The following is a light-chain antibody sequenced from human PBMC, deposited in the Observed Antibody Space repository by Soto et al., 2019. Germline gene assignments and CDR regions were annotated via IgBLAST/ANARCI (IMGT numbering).Light chain of an antibody. CDR1: QGISSY. J-gene: IGKJ5*01. Sequence: AIRMTQSPSSFSACTGDRVTITCRASQGISSYLAWYQQKPGQAPRLLIYGASTRATGVTARFRGGGSGTEFTLTISSLQSEDSAVYYCQQYHKWPPITFGQGTRLEIK. CDR2: GAS. CDR3: QQYHKWPPIT. V-gene: IGKV1-8*01.